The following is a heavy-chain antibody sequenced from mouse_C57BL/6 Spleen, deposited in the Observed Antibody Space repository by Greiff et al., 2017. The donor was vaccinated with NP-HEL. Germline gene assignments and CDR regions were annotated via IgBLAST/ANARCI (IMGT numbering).Heavy chain of an antibody. V-gene: IGHV1-4*01. CDR1: GYTFTSYT. CDR3: ARSGGGCYFDD. Sequence: QVQLQQSGAELVRPGASVKMSCKASGYTFTSYTMPWVKQRPGQGLEWIGYINPSSGYTKYNQKFKDKATLTADKSSSTASLQRISPASEDAAVCDWARSGGGCYFDDWGKGTTLTVSS. J-gene: IGHJ2*01. CDR2: INPSSGYT. D-gene: IGHD1-1*02.